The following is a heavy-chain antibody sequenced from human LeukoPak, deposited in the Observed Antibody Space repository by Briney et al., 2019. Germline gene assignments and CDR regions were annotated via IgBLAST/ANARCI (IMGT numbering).Heavy chain of an antibody. V-gene: IGHV1-8*01. CDR2: MNPNSGNT. D-gene: IGHD3-22*01. J-gene: IGHJ4*02. CDR3: ARVSGRGSSGYYLHFDD. CDR1: GDTFNSYD. Sequence: ASLKVSCTASGDTFNSYDINWVRQATGQGLEWMGWMNPNSGNTYYAQRFQGRVTITRNTSISTAYMELSSLRSEDTAVYYCARVSGRGSSGYYLHFDDWGQGTLVTVSS.